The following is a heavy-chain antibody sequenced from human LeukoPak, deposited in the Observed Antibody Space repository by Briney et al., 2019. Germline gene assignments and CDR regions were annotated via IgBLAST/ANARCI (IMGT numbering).Heavy chain of an antibody. Sequence: GGSLRLSCAASGFTSSSYAMSWVRQAPGKGLEWVSFISGISSNTYYADSVKGRFTFSRDSSKNTLYLEMNSLRADDTAVYYCARGGLAVAGAIDYWGQGTLVTVSS. CDR3: ARGGLAVAGAIDY. CDR2: ISGISSNT. V-gene: IGHV3-23*01. CDR1: GFTSSSYA. J-gene: IGHJ4*02. D-gene: IGHD6-13*01.